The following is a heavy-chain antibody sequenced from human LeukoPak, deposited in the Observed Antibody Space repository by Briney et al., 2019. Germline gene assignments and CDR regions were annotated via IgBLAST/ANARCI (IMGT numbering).Heavy chain of an antibody. CDR3: TMFTSGWD. J-gene: IGHJ4*02. Sequence: GGSLRLSCAASGFTFSSYGMHWVRQAPGKGLVWVSRVSGDGTTTNYADSVKGRFTISRDNAKNTMSLQMTSLRAEDTAVYYCTMFTSGWDWGQGTLVTVSS. CDR2: VSGDGTTT. D-gene: IGHD6-19*01. CDR1: GFTFSSYG. V-gene: IGHV3-74*01.